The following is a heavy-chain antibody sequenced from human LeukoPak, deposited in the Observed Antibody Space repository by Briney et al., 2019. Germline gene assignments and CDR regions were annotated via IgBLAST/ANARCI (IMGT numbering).Heavy chain of an antibody. CDR1: GFTFSSYA. Sequence: PGGSLRLSCAASGFTFSSYAMSWVRQAPGKGLEWVSSISSSSSYIYYADSVKGRFTISRDNAKNSLYLQMNSLRAEDTAVYYCARDPSMYSSGWYYFDYWGQGTLVTVSS. V-gene: IGHV3-21*01. CDR3: ARDPSMYSSGWYYFDY. J-gene: IGHJ4*02. D-gene: IGHD6-19*01. CDR2: ISSSSSYI.